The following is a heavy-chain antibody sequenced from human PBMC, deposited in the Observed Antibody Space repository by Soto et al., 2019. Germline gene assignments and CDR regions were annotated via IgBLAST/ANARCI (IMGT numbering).Heavy chain of an antibody. CDR3: ARDRIRGVIAG. J-gene: IGHJ4*02. Sequence: GGSLRLSCAASGFTVSSNYMSWVRQAPGKGLEWVSVIYSGGSTYYADSVKGRFTISRDNSKNTLYLQMNSLRAEDTAVYYCARDRIRGVIAGWGQGTLVTVSS. D-gene: IGHD3-16*02. V-gene: IGHV3-66*01. CDR1: GFTVSSNY. CDR2: IYSGGST.